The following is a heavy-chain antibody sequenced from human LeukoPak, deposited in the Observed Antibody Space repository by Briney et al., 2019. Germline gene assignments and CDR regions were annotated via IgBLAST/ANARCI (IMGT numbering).Heavy chain of an antibody. CDR1: GFTFSSYA. CDR2: INSDGSST. CDR3: ARDAAVADLDY. Sequence: GGSLRLSCAASGFTFSSYAMSWVRQAPGKGLVWVSRINSDGSSTSYADSVKGRFTISRDNAKNTLYLQMNSLRAEDTAVYYCARDAAVADLDYWGQGTLVTVSS. D-gene: IGHD6-19*01. J-gene: IGHJ4*02. V-gene: IGHV3-74*01.